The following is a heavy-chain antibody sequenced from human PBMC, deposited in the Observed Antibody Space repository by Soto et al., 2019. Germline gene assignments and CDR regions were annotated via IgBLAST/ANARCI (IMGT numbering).Heavy chain of an antibody. Sequence: SVKVSCKASGGTFSSYAISWVRQAPGQGLEWMGGIIPIFGTANYAQKFQGRVTITADESTSTAYMELSSLRSEDTAVYYCASSPYYGSGSEPPEFDYWGKGTLVPVSS. CDR1: GGTFSSYA. V-gene: IGHV1-69*13. D-gene: IGHD3-10*01. CDR3: ASSPYYGSGSEPPEFDY. CDR2: IIPIFGTA. J-gene: IGHJ4*02.